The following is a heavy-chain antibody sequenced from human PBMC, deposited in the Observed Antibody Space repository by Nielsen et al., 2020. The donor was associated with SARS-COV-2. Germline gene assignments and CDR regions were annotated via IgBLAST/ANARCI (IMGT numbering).Heavy chain of an antibody. CDR1: GFTFGSYA. CDR2: LSGSGGST. Sequence: GESLKISCAASGFTFGSYAMSWVRQAPGKGLEWVSSLSGSGGSTYYADSVKGRFTISRDNSKKTLYLRMNSLRAEDTAVYYCAKGERGITILFENWGQGRLVTVSS. D-gene: IGHD3-10*01. V-gene: IGHV3-23*01. CDR3: AKGERGITILFEN. J-gene: IGHJ4*02.